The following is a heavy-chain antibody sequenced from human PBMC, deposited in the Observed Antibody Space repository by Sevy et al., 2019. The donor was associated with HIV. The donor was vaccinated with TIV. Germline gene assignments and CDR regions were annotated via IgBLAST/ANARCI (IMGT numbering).Heavy chain of an antibody. D-gene: IGHD6-13*01. V-gene: IGHV4-34*01. CDR1: GGSLSGYY. J-gene: IGHJ4*02. Sequence: SETLSLTCAVYGGSLSGYYWSWIRQPPGKGLEWIGEINHSGSTNYNPGLKSRVTISVDTSKNQFALKLSSVTAADTAVYYCARGGGRQLVPKGTFDYWGQGTLVTVSS. CDR2: INHSGST. CDR3: ARGGGRQLVPKGTFDY.